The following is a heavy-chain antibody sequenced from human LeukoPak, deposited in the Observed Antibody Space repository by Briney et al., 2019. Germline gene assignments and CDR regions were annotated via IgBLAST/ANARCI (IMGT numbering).Heavy chain of an antibody. CDR1: GGTFSSYA. D-gene: IGHD6-19*01. CDR2: IIPIFGTA. CDR3: ARDHSSGWYTPRGSYYYYYMDV. V-gene: IGHV1-69*05. Sequence: SVKVSCKASGGTFSSYAISWVRQAPGQGLEWMGRIIPIFGTANYAQKFQGRVTITTDESTSTAYMELSSLRSEDTAVYYCARDHSSGWYTPRGSYYYYYMDVWGKGTMVTVSS. J-gene: IGHJ6*03.